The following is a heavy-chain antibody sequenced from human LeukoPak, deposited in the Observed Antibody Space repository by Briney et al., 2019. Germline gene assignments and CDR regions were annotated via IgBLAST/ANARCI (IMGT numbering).Heavy chain of an antibody. J-gene: IGHJ5*02. D-gene: IGHD6-19*01. Sequence: ASVKVSCKASGYTFTSYGTSWVRQAPGQGLEWMGWISAYNDNTNYAQKLQGGVTMTTDTSTSTAYMELRSLRSDDTAVYYCTRDGGLAVAGDNWFDPWGQGTLVTVSS. CDR1: GYTFTSYG. CDR3: TRDGGLAVAGDNWFDP. CDR2: ISAYNDNT. V-gene: IGHV1-18*01.